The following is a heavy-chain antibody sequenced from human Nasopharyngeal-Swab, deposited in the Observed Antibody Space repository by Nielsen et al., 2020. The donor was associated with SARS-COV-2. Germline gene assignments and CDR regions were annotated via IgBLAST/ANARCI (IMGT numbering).Heavy chain of an antibody. D-gene: IGHD6-6*01. V-gene: IGHV1-69*13. CDR3: ARRPYSSSSGDYYYGMDV. CDR1: GGTFSSYA. J-gene: IGHJ6*02. Sequence: SVKVSCQAPGGTFSSYAISWVRQAPGQGLEWMGGIIPIFGTANYAQKFQGRVTITADESTSTAYMELSSLRSEDTAVYYCARRPYSSSSGDYYYGMDVWGQGTTVTVSS. CDR2: IIPIFGTA.